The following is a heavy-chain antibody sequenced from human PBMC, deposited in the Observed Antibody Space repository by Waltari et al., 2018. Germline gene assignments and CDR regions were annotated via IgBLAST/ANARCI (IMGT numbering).Heavy chain of an antibody. J-gene: IGHJ4*02. CDR3: AKSRGFEY. CDR1: GFTFSRYW. D-gene: IGHD2-2*01. V-gene: IGHV3-7*01. Sequence: EVQLGESGGGLVQPGGSLRLTCGASGFTFSRYWMSWVRQTPGKGLEWVANINYDGSQKYYVDSVKGRFTISRDNAKNSVYLQMNSLRVEDTAVYYCAKSRGFEYWGQGTLITVSS. CDR2: INYDGSQK.